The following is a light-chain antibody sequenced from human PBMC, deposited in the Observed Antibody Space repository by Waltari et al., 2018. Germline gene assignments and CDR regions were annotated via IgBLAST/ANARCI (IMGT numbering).Light chain of an antibody. CDR1: QSISNW. CDR2: KAS. Sequence: DIQMTQSPSPLSASVGDTVPITCRASQSISNWLAWYQQKPGKPPILLIYKASILKSGVPSRFSGSGSGTQFTLTISSLQPGDVATYYCQQYNTYSSFGQGTKLEIK. V-gene: IGKV1-5*03. J-gene: IGKJ2*01. CDR3: QQYNTYSS.